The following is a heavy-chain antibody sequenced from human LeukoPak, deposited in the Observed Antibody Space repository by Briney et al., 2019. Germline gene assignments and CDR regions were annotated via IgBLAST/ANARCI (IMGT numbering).Heavy chain of an antibody. Sequence: SSETLSLTCAVSGGSISSSSYYWGWLSQPPGKGLEWLGSIYYSGSSYYIPSLKSRVTISVDTSKNQFTLKLSSVTAADTAVYYCASLVGTSTRGYYFDYWGQGTLVTVSS. CDR2: IYYSGSS. V-gene: IGHV4-39*01. CDR3: ASLVGTSTRGYYFDY. J-gene: IGHJ4*02. CDR1: GGSISSSSYY. D-gene: IGHD2-2*01.